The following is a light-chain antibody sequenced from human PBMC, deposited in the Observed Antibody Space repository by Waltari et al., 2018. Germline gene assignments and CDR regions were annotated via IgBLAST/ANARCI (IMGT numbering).Light chain of an antibody. CDR1: QSISSN. CDR3: QQYNRWPPLT. V-gene: IGKV3-15*01. J-gene: IGKJ4*01. Sequence: DILMTQSPAALSVSPGERATFSCRASQSISSNLAWYQQKPGQAPRLLIFDASTRATGVPARFRGSGSGTEFTLTISSLQSEASAIYCCQQYNRWPPLTFGGGTKVEIK. CDR2: DAS.